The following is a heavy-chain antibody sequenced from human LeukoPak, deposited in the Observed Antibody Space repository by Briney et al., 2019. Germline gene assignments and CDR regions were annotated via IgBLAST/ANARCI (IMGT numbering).Heavy chain of an antibody. CDR2: INHSGST. D-gene: IGHD3-22*01. J-gene: IGHJ4*02. CDR3: AREIPLFYDSSGYVDY. Sequence: PSETLSLTCAVYGGSFSGYYWSWIRQPPGKGLEWIGEINHSGSTNYNPSLKSRVTISVDTSKNQFSLKLSSVTAADTAVYYCAREIPLFYDSSGYVDYWGQGTLVTVSS. CDR1: GGSFSGYY. V-gene: IGHV4-34*01.